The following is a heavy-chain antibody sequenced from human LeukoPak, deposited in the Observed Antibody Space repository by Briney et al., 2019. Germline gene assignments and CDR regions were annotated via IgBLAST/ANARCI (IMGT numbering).Heavy chain of an antibody. CDR2: IWRDGSND. V-gene: IGHV3-33*01. Sequence: PGGSLRLSCAASGFTFNTYGMHWVRQAPGKGLEWVAVIWRDGSNDFYVDSVKGRFRISRDDSKNTLYLEMNSLRAEDTAQYYCARDHSGGWSGYFDSWGQGTLVTVSS. CDR3: ARDHSGGWSGYFDS. J-gene: IGHJ4*02. CDR1: GFTFNTYG. D-gene: IGHD6-19*01.